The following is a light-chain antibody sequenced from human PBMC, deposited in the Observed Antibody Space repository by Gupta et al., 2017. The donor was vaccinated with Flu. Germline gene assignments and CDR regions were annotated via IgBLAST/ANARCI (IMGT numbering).Light chain of an antibody. J-gene: IGLJ3*02. CDR1: SGSIAINY. Sequence: NFMLPQPHSVSESPGKTVTISCTRNSGSIAINYVQWYQQRPGSSPTTVIYEDKQRPSGVPDRFSGSIDISSNSAYLTITGLKTEDEADYYCQSYDSSNQVFGGGTKLTVL. V-gene: IGLV6-57*01. CDR2: EDK. CDR3: QSYDSSNQV.